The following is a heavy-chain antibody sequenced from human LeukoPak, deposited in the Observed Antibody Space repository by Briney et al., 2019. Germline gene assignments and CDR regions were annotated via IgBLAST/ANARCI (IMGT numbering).Heavy chain of an antibody. CDR3: ASAGEPPHGMDV. V-gene: IGHV3-21*01. Sequence: GGSLRLSCAASGFTFSSYSMSWVRQAPGKGLEWVSSISSSSSYIYYADSVKGRFTISRDKAKNSLYLQMNSLRAEGTAVYYCASAGEPPHGMDVWGQGTTVTVSS. CDR2: ISSSSSYI. D-gene: IGHD3-16*01. J-gene: IGHJ6*02. CDR1: GFTFSSYS.